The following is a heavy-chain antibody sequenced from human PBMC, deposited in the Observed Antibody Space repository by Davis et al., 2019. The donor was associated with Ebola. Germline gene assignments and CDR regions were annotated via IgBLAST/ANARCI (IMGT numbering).Heavy chain of an antibody. CDR2: IYWDDDK. CDR1: GFSLTTSGVS. V-gene: IGHV2-5*02. CDR3: AHGKGAHRGLDY. J-gene: IGHJ4*02. D-gene: IGHD1-14*01. Sequence: SGPTLVKPTQTLTLTCTFSGFSLTTSGVSVGWLRQPPGKALEWLALIYWDDDKRYSPSLKSRLTITKDTSKNQVVLTMTNMDPVDTATYYCAHGKGAHRGLDYWGQGTLVTVSS.